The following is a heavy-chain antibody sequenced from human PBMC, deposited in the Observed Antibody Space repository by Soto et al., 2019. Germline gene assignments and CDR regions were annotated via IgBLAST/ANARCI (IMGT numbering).Heavy chain of an antibody. CDR1: GFDFSSYW. Sequence: EVQLVESGGGLVQPGGSLRISCAASGFDFSSYWMHWVRQAPGEGPVWVSRIIYDGSITNYVDSVKGRFTMSRDNDKNTVFLQMNSLRAEDTAVYYGARDRWGLLGGDYWGQGTLVIVSS. J-gene: IGHJ4*02. V-gene: IGHV3-74*01. CDR3: ARDRWGLLGGDY. CDR2: IIYDGSIT. D-gene: IGHD3-16*01.